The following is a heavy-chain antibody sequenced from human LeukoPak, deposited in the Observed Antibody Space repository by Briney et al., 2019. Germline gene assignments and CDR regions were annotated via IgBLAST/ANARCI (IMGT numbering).Heavy chain of an antibody. J-gene: IGHJ4*02. V-gene: IGHV1-2*02. Sequence: ASVKVSCKASGYTFTDYYMHWVRQAPGQGRGWMGWTNPNSGGTNFAQKFQSRVAMTRDTSISTAYLELGSLRSDDTAVYFCARARWQLVPYFDSWGQGTLVTVSS. CDR1: GYTFTDYY. CDR3: ARARWQLVPYFDS. CDR2: TNPNSGGT. D-gene: IGHD6-6*01.